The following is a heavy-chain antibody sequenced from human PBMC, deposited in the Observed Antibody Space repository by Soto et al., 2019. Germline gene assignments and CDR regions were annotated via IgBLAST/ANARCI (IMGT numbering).Heavy chain of an antibody. CDR2: IKSKTDGGTT. Sequence: PGGSLRLSCAASGFPFSNAWINWVRQAPGKGLEWVGRIKSKTDGGTTDYAAPVKGRFAISRGDSNNMVYLQMNSLKIEDTAVYYCTTDSYSTIIIVRFDYWGHGTLVTVS. CDR1: GFPFSNAW. J-gene: IGHJ4*01. D-gene: IGHD3-22*01. CDR3: TTDSYSTIIIVRFDY. V-gene: IGHV3-15*07.